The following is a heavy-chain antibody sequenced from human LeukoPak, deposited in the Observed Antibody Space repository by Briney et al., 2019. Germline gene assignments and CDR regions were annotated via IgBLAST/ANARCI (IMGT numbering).Heavy chain of an antibody. V-gene: IGHV3-23*01. CDR1: GFSFRNYV. J-gene: IGHJ1*01. CDR3: AKDLGWELPAEAF. CDR2: IYGSGVSI. D-gene: IGHD1-26*01. Sequence: PGGSLRLSCLASGFSFRNYVMNWVRQAPGKGLEWLATIYGSGVSISYADSVKGRFTISRDNSNNTLYLQMNSLRAEDTAIYYCAKDLGWELPAEAFWGQGTLVTVSA.